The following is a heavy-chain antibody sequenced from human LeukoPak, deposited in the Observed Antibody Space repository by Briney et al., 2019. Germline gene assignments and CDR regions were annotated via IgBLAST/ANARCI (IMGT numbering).Heavy chain of an antibody. J-gene: IGHJ4*02. Sequence: PGGSLRLSCAASGFTFSSYSMNWVRQAPGKGLEWVSSISSSRSYIYYADSVKGRFTISRDNAKNSLYLQMNSLRAEDTAVYYCAREPYDFWSGYYAPYYFDYWGQGTLVTVSS. V-gene: IGHV3-21*01. CDR1: GFTFSSYS. CDR2: ISSSRSYI. CDR3: AREPYDFWSGYYAPYYFDY. D-gene: IGHD3-3*01.